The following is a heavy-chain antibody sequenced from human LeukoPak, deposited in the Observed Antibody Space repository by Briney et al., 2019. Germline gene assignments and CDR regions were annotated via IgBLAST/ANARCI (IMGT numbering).Heavy chain of an antibody. D-gene: IGHD5-12*01. CDR3: ARDAYSGYEDDAFDI. CDR1: GYTFTGYY. J-gene: IGHJ3*02. V-gene: IGHV1-2*06. Sequence: ASVKVSCEASGYTFTGYYMHWVRQAPGQGLEWMGRINPNSGGTNYAQTFQGRVTMTRDTSISTAYMELSRLRSDDTAVYYCARDAYSGYEDDAFDIWGQGTMVTVSS. CDR2: INPNSGGT.